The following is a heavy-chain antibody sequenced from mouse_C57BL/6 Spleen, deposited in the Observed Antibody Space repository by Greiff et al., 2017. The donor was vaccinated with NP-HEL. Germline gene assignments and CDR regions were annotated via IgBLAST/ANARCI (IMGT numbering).Heavy chain of an antibody. V-gene: IGHV5-16*01. CDR3: ARGYYGSHYAMDY. CDR1: GFTFSDYY. Sequence: DVQLVESEGGLVQPGSSMKLSCTASGFTFSDYYMAWVRQVPEKGLEWVANINYDGSSTYYLDSLKSRFIISRDNAKNILYLQMSSLKSEDTATYYCARGYYGSHYAMDYWGQGTSVTVSS. J-gene: IGHJ4*01. D-gene: IGHD1-1*01. CDR2: INYDGSST.